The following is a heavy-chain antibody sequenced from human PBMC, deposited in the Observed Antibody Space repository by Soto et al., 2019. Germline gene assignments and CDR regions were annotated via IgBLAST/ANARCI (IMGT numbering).Heavy chain of an antibody. J-gene: IGHJ3*02. Sequence: APVKVSCQASGYNFNRHYIHWEPQAPGQGLEWMGWINPNSGGTNYAQKFQGWVTMTRDTSISTAYMELSRLRSDDTAVYYCARNTIIAAAGTLGAFDIWGQGTMVTVSS. V-gene: IGHV1-2*04. CDR1: GYNFNRHY. D-gene: IGHD6-13*01. CDR2: INPNSGGT. CDR3: ARNTIIAAAGTLGAFDI.